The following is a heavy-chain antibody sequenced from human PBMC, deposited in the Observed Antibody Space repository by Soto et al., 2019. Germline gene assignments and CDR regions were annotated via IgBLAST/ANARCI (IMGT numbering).Heavy chain of an antibody. CDR2: IYYSGST. CDR1: GGSISSYY. Sequence: PSETLSLTCTVAGGSISSYYWGWIRQPPGKGLEWIGYIYYSGSTNYNPSLKSRVTISVDTSKNQISLKLSSVTDADTAVYYCARGGVLRYFDWSQGSYYYGMDVWGQGTTVTVSS. J-gene: IGHJ6*02. D-gene: IGHD3-9*01. V-gene: IGHV4-59*01. CDR3: ARGGVLRYFDWSQGSYYYGMDV.